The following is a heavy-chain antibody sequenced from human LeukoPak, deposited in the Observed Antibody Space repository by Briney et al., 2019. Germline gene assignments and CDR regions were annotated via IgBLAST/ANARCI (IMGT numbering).Heavy chain of an antibody. D-gene: IGHD3-22*01. CDR1: GGSISSYF. Sequence: SETLSLTCTVSGGSISSYFWSWIRQPPGKGLAWIGSIYYSGSTYYNPSLKSRVTISVDTSKNQFSLKLSSVTAADTAVYYCARAWDSSGYYIPWGQGTLVTVSS. J-gene: IGHJ5*02. V-gene: IGHV4-59*12. CDR3: ARAWDSSGYYIP. CDR2: IYYSGST.